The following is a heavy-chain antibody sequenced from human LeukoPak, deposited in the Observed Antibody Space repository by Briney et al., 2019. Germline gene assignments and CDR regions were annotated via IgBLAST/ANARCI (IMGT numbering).Heavy chain of an antibody. CDR2: ISHSGSI. Sequence: PGGSLRLSCAASGFTFTNAWMTWVRQPPGKGLEWIGEISHSGSINYNPSLESRVTISIDKSNNYFSLKLNSVTAADTAVYFCARVTGTTPFDYWGQGTLVTVSS. J-gene: IGHJ4*02. V-gene: IGHV4-4*01. CDR1: GFTFTNAW. CDR3: ARVTGTTPFDY. D-gene: IGHD1-1*01.